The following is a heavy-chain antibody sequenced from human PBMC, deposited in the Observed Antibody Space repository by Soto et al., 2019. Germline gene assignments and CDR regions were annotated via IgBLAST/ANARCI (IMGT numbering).Heavy chain of an antibody. J-gene: IGHJ3*02. D-gene: IGHD6-19*01. CDR1: GGTFSTYT. V-gene: IGHV1-69*02. CDR3: ARIAVAGTWFAPIETNDAFDI. Sequence: SVKVSCKASGGTFSTYTITWVRQAPGQGLEWMGRIIPILGIANYAQKFQGRVTITADKSTSTAYMELSSLRSEDTAVYYCARIAVAGTWFAPIETNDAFDIWGQGTMVTVS. CDR2: IIPILGIA.